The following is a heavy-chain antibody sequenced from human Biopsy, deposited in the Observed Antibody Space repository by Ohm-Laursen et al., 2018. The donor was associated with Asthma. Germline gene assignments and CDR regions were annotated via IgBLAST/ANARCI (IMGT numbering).Heavy chain of an antibody. CDR2: IKHDGSEK. J-gene: IGHJ1*01. D-gene: IGHD3-3*02. CDR1: GFTFGDYW. CDR3: ARTFHFWSPYHAEHHQL. V-gene: IGHV3-7*01. Sequence: SLRLSYSASGFTFGDYWMSWVRQVPGKGLEWVANIKHDGSEKNHVDSLKGRFTISRDNAKNSLYLQMNSLRAEDTAVYYCARTFHFWSPYHAEHHQLWGQGTLVTVSS.